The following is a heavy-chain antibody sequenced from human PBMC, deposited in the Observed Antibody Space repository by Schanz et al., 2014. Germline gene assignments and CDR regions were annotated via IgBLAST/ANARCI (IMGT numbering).Heavy chain of an antibody. J-gene: IGHJ6*02. V-gene: IGHV1-2*06. CDR3: ARDGHSSIWDSYYFYGLDV. CDR1: GHPFTASY. Sequence: QVQLVQSGAAVKKPGASVKVSCKASGHPFTASYMHWVRQAPGQGLEWMGRINPNSGGTNYAENFQGRVTMTRDTSTSTVYMELSRLTSDDPALYYCARDGHSSIWDSYYFYGLDVWGQGTTVTVSS. CDR2: INPNSGGT. D-gene: IGHD6-13*01.